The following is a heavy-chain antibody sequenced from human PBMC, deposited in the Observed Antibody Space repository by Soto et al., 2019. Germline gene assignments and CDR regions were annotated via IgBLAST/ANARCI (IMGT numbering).Heavy chain of an antibody. J-gene: IGHJ2*01. CDR3: AKGTYLESRSHYLRDCYCDR. V-gene: IGHV3-23*01. D-gene: IGHD3-10*01. Sequence: PXQSMRCACLAFRLVSAGYPSSGAHPAQGKGLGWVSAISGSVGSTYYADSVKGRFTISRDNSKNTLYLQMNSLRAEDTAVYYCAKGTYLESRSHYLRDCYCDRWPRGTRVIVSS. CDR2: ISGSVGST. CDR1: RLVSAGYP.